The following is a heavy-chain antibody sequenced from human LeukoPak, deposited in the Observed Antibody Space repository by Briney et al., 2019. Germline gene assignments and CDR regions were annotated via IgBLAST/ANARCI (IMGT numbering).Heavy chain of an antibody. V-gene: IGHV3-23*01. J-gene: IGHJ3*02. CDR2: ISCSGGST. D-gene: IGHD3-3*01. Sequence: GGSLRLSCAASGYTYSRHGISGARQAPTRGLEWGPDISCSGGSTLYADSAKRRLPISRDNHKHTLYRQKNSLRAQDTAILLCAKMFGVVRRDAFDIWGQGTMVTVSS. CDR1: GYTYSRHG. CDR3: AKMFGVVRRDAFDI.